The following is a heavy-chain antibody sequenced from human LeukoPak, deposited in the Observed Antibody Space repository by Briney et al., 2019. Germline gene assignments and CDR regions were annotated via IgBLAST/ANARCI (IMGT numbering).Heavy chain of an antibody. CDR1: GFTFKNSW. D-gene: IGHD6-6*01. CDR3: AKDDQGSSIAAFGAAGAFDI. V-gene: IGHV3-7*01. CDR2: INQDGDEK. J-gene: IGHJ3*02. Sequence: GGSLRLSCAASGFTFKNSWMSWVRQAPGKGLEWVANINQDGDEKYYVDSVKGRFTISRDDAQTSVYLQLSSLRPEDTAVYYCAKDDQGSSIAAFGAAGAFDIWGQGTMVTVSS.